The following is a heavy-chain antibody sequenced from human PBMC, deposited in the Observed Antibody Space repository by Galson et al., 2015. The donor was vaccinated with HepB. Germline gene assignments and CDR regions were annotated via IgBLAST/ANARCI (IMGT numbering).Heavy chain of an antibody. Sequence: SLRLSCAASGFTFSSYAMHWVRQAPGKGLEWVAVISYDGSNKYYADSVKGRFTISRDNSKNTLYLQTNSLRAEDTAVYYCARDPIKGLIVVVPAAIGWFDPWGQGTLVTVSS. CDR2: ISYDGSNK. CDR1: GFTFSSYA. CDR3: ARDPIKGLIVVVPAAIGWFDP. D-gene: IGHD2-2*02. J-gene: IGHJ5*02. V-gene: IGHV3-30-3*01.